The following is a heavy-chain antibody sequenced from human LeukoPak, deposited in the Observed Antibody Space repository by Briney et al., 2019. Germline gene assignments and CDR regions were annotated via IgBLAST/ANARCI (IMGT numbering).Heavy chain of an antibody. CDR2: IYYSGST. V-gene: IGHV4-39*01. Sequence: SETLSLTCTVSGGSISSSSYSWGWIRQPPGKGLEWIGSIYYSGSTYYNPSLKSRVTISVDTSKNQFSLKLSSVTAADTAVYYCASIYYDFWSGYSSTFDYWGQGTLVTVSS. J-gene: IGHJ4*02. D-gene: IGHD3-3*01. CDR1: GGSISSSSYS. CDR3: ASIYYDFWSGYSSTFDY.